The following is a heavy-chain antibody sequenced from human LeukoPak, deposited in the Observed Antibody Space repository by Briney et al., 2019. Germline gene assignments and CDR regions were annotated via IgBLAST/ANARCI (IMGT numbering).Heavy chain of an antibody. J-gene: IGHJ6*02. CDR1: GFTFSSYA. Sequence: GGSLRLSCAASGFTFSSYAMHWVRQAPGKGLEWVAVISYDGSNKYYADSVKGRFIISRDNSKNTLYLQMNSLRAEDTAVYYCARAVPRLRFLEWSRWTTWHGMDVWGQGTTVTVSS. CDR2: ISYDGSNK. V-gene: IGHV3-30-3*01. D-gene: IGHD3-3*01. CDR3: ARAVPRLRFLEWSRWTTWHGMDV.